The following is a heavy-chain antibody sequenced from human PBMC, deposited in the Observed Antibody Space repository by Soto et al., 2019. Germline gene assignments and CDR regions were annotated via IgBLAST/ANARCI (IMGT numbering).Heavy chain of an antibody. Sequence: GLFLRLSCAVAEVPCTRYTMNLVSQTPGEGLEWVSFISSSGSSIFYAASVQGRFTISRDNAKNSLYLQMNGLRAEDTAVYYCARAFAGNSSSDYWGQGTRVSVSA. CDR1: EVPCTRYT. V-gene: IGHV3-21*01. CDR2: ISSSGSSI. D-gene: IGHD1-1*01. J-gene: IGHJ4*02. CDR3: ARAFAGNSSSDY.